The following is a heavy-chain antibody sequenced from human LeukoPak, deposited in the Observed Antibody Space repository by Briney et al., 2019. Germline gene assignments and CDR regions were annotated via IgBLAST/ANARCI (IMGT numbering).Heavy chain of an antibody. CDR1: GGPISDFY. V-gene: IGHV4-59*01. J-gene: IGHJ6*02. Sequence: PSETLSLTCTVSGGPISDFYWSWIRQSPEKGLEWIGNIFYSGNTNYNPSLRSRVTISVDTSKKQFSLRLTSVTAADTAVYYCARLRSGSTPPPPYYYYGLDVWGQGTTVTVSS. CDR2: IFYSGNT. D-gene: IGHD1-26*01. CDR3: ARLRSGSTPPPPYYYYGLDV.